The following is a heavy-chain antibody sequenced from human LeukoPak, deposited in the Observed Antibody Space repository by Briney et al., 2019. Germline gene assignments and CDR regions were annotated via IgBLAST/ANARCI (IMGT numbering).Heavy chain of an antibody. CDR2: IYPSDSDT. CDR1: GYSFTSYW. D-gene: IGHD3-3*01. V-gene: IGHV5-51*01. J-gene: IGHJ3*02. Sequence: GESLKISCKGSGYSFTSYWIGWVRQMPGKGLEWMGIIYPSDSDTRYSPSFQGQVTISADKSISTAYLQWSSLKASDTAMYYCARRRARAGYDFWSGFNDAFDIWGQGTMVTVSS. CDR3: ARRRARAGYDFWSGFNDAFDI.